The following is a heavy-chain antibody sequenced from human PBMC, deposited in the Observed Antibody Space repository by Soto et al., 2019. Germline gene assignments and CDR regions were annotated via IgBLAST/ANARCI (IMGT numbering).Heavy chain of an antibody. CDR2: INADNGKT. CDR3: ARDRRDFDYSQGMDV. V-gene: IGHV1-3*01. CDR1: GYTFSTHG. Sequence: QVQVVQSGAEVKKPGASVKVSCKASGYTFSTHGIHWVRQAPGQGLEWMGWINADNGKTRYSEKIQGRATITRDTSASTGYMELSSLRSEDTAVYFCARDRRDFDYSQGMDVWGQGTTVIVSS. D-gene: IGHD3-9*01. J-gene: IGHJ6*02.